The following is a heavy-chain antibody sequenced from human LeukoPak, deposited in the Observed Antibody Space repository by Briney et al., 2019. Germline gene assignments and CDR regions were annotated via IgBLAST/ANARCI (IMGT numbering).Heavy chain of an antibody. V-gene: IGHV4-34*01. CDR2: INHSGST. CDR3: ARGRLSAMDY. J-gene: IGHJ4*02. D-gene: IGHD5-18*01. CDR1: GGSFSGYY. Sequence: SETLSLTCAVYGGSFSGYYWSWIRQPPGKGLEWIGEINHSGSTNYNPSLKSRVTISVDTSKNQFSLKLSSVTAADTAVYYCARGRLSAMDYWGQGTLGTVSS.